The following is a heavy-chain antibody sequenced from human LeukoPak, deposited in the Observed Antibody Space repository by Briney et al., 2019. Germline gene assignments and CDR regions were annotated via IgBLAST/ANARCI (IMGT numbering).Heavy chain of an antibody. Sequence: GGSLRLSCAASGFTFNSYAFNWVRQAPGKGLEWVSYISSSSNVIYYTDSVKGRFTISRDNARNLLSLEMNSLRAEDTAVYYCARGDPIYDFWSGGDYWGQGSLVTVSS. CDR2: ISSSSNVI. J-gene: IGHJ4*02. CDR1: GFTFNSYA. CDR3: ARGDPIYDFWSGGDY. D-gene: IGHD3-3*01. V-gene: IGHV3-48*01.